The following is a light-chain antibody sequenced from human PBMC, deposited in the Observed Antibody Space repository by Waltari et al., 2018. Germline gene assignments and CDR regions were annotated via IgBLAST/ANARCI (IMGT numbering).Light chain of an antibody. CDR2: EVT. CDR3: SSYAGSNNFVV. J-gene: IGLJ2*01. CDR1: SSDIGGYAY. V-gene: IGLV2-8*01. Sequence: QSALTQPPSASGSPGQSVTISCTGTSSDIGGYAYVSWYQQHPGQAPKLMIYEVTKRPSGAPGRFSGAKSGDTASLTVAGLQAEDEADYYCSSYAGSNNFVVFGGGTKVTVL.